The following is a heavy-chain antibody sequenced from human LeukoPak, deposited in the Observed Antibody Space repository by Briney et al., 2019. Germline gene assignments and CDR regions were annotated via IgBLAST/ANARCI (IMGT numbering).Heavy chain of an antibody. CDR2: ISYDGSNK. Sequence: GGSLRLSCAASGFTFSSYAMPWVRQAPGKGLEWVAVISYDGSNKYYADSVKGRFTISRDNSKNTLYLQMNSLRAEDTAVYYCARDYYDSSGYHDYWGQGTLVTVSS. J-gene: IGHJ4*02. CDR1: GFTFSSYA. D-gene: IGHD3-22*01. V-gene: IGHV3-30-3*01. CDR3: ARDYYDSSGYHDY.